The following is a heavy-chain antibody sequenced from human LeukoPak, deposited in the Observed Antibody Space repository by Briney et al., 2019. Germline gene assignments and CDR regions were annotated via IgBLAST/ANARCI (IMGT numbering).Heavy chain of an antibody. D-gene: IGHD3-3*01. V-gene: IGHV1-69*13. CDR2: IIPIFGTA. CDR1: GGTFSSYA. CDR3: ARDQVTIFGVVIISWFDP. Sequence: GASVKVSCKASGGTFSSYAISWVRQAPGQGLEWMGGIIPIFGTANYAQKFQGRVTITADESTSTAYMELSSLRSEDTAVYYCARDQVTIFGVVIISWFDPWGQGTPVTVSS. J-gene: IGHJ5*02.